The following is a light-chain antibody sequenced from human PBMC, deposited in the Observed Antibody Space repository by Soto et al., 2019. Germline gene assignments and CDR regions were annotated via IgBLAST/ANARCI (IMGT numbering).Light chain of an antibody. CDR1: QSISSY. CDR2: AAS. J-gene: IGKJ2*01. Sequence: DIPMTQSPSSLSASVGDRVTITCRASQSISSYLNWYQQKPGKAPKLLIYAASSLQSGVPSRFSGSGSGTDFTLTISSLKPEDFATYYCQQRGTFGQGTKLEIK. CDR3: QQRGT. V-gene: IGKV1-39*01.